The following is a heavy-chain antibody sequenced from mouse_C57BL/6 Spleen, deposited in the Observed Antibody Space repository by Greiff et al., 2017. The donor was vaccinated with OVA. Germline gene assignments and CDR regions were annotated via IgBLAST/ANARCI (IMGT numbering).Heavy chain of an antibody. D-gene: IGHD1-1*01. CDR2: ISDGGSYT. Sequence: EVKVVESGGGLVKPGGSLKLSCAASGFTFSSYAMSWVRQTPEKRLEWVATISDGGSYTYYPDNVKGRFTISRDNAKNNLYLQMSHLKSEDTAMYYCARGGYGSSYGFAYWGQGTLVTVSA. J-gene: IGHJ3*01. CDR1: GFTFSSYA. V-gene: IGHV5-4*03. CDR3: ARGGYGSSYGFAY.